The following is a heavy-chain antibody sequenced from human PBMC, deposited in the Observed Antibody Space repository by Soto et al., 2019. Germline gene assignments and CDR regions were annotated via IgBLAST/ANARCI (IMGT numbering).Heavy chain of an antibody. V-gene: IGHV3-48*02. Sequence: GGSLRLSCAASGFTFSSYSMNRVRQAPGKGLEWVSYISSSSSTIYYADSVKGRFTISRDNAKNSLYLQMNSLRDEDTAVYYCARGSVSIAALRDWFDPWGQGTLVTVSS. CDR1: GFTFSSYS. J-gene: IGHJ5*02. CDR2: ISSSSSTI. CDR3: ARGSVSIAALRDWFDP. D-gene: IGHD6-6*01.